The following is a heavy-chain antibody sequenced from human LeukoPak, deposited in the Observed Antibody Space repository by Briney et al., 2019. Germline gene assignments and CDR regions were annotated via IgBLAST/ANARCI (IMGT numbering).Heavy chain of an antibody. V-gene: IGHV3-20*04. CDR3: ARLMTTVVNGAFDI. Sequence: PGGSLRLSCAASGFTFSSYSMNWVRQAPGKGLEWVSGINWNGGSTGYADSVKGRFTISRDNAKNSLYLQMNSLRAEDTALYYCARLMTTVVNGAFDIWGQGTMVTVSS. CDR1: GFTFSSYS. CDR2: INWNGGST. J-gene: IGHJ3*02. D-gene: IGHD4-23*01.